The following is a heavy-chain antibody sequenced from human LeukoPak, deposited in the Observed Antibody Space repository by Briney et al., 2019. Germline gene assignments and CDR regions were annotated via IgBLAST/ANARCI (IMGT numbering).Heavy chain of an antibody. CDR2: IYYSGST. Sequence: SETLSLTCTVSGGSISTSSYYWGWIRQPPGKGLEWIGSIYYSGSTYYNPSLKSRVTISVDTSKNQFSLRLSSVTAADTAVYHCARRYSDSHNYFDYWGQGTLVTVSS. V-gene: IGHV4-39*01. CDR3: ARRYSDSHNYFDY. CDR1: GGSISTSSYY. D-gene: IGHD4-11*01. J-gene: IGHJ4*02.